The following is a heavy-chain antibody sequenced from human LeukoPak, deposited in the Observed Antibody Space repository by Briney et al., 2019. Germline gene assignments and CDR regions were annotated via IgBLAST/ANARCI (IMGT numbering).Heavy chain of an antibody. CDR3: AGESCSSTSCYGRVDYYYYGMDV. Sequence: PSQTLSLTCTVSGGSISSGGYYWSWIRQHPGMGLVWIGYIYYSGSTYYNPSLKSRVTISVDTSKNQFSLKLSSVTAADTAVYYCAGESCSSTSCYGRVDYYYYGMDVWGKGTTVTVSS. V-gene: IGHV4-31*03. CDR2: IYYSGST. D-gene: IGHD2-2*01. CDR1: GGSISSGGYY. J-gene: IGHJ6*04.